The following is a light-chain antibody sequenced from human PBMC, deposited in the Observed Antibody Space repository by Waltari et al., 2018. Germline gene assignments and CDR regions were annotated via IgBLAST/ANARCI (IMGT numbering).Light chain of an antibody. Sequence: EIVLTKSPGSLSLSPGERATISCKASQSVAKYLAWYQQNTGQAPRLLIYHASIRATGIPDRFSGSGYGTDFSLTISRLEPEDFAVYFCQKYVNLPATFGQGTTVEV. CDR3: QKYVNLPAT. V-gene: IGKV3-20*01. CDR2: HAS. CDR1: QSVAKY. J-gene: IGKJ1*01.